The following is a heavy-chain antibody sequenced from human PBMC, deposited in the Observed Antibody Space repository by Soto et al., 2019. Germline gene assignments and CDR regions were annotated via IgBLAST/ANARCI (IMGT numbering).Heavy chain of an antibody. CDR3: AKVDVSTAGSFDY. Sequence: GWSLRLSCVASGFTFSRHGLSWVRQAPGKGLEWVSTINPSGDSTFYADSVKGRLTISRDNSKNTVYLQMNSLSVGDTAVYLCAKVDVSTAGSFDYWGQGALVTVSS. CDR2: INPSGDST. V-gene: IGHV3-23*01. CDR1: GFTFSRHG. D-gene: IGHD6-13*01. J-gene: IGHJ4*02.